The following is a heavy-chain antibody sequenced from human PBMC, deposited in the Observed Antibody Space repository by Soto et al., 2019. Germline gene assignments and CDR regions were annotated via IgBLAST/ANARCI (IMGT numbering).Heavy chain of an antibody. CDR2: IYPGDSDT. CDR1: GYSFTSYW. J-gene: IGHJ6*02. V-gene: IGHV5-51*01. CDR3: ARQRGYSNYYYYYGMDV. D-gene: IGHD4-4*01. Sequence: SLKISCKGSGYSFTSYWIGWVRQVPGKGLEWMGIIYPGDSDTRYSPSFQGQVTISADKSISTAYLQWSSLKASDTAMYYCARQRGYSNYYYYYGMDVWGQGTTVTVSS.